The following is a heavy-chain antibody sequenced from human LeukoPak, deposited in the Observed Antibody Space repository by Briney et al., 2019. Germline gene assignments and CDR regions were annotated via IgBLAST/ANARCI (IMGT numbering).Heavy chain of an antibody. CDR3: ARGKSEGRYYDFWSGYLGPYYYYYMDV. CDR1: GYTFTSYD. V-gene: IGHV1-8*03. D-gene: IGHD3-3*01. J-gene: IGHJ6*03. Sequence: ASVKVSCKASGYTFTSYDINWVRQATGQGLEWMGWMNPNSGNTGYAQKLQGRVTITRNTSISTAYMELSSLRSEDTAVYYCARGKSEGRYYDFWSGYLGPYYYYYMDVWGKGTTVTVSS. CDR2: MNPNSGNT.